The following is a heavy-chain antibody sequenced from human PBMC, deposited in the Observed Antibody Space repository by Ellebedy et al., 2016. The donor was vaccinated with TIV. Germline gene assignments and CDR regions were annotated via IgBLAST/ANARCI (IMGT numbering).Heavy chain of an antibody. D-gene: IGHD5/OR15-5a*01. J-gene: IGHJ2*01. CDR2: IGAGSDT. CDR3: AREIVDIVSTDWCFEL. Sequence: GESLKISCAASGFTFSRYDFHWVRQATGKGLEWVSAIGAGSDTYYEGSVKGRFTISRENAKNYLFLQMNNLRDGDTAGYYCAREIVDIVSTDWCFELWGRGTLVTVAS. V-gene: IGHV3-13*01. CDR1: GFTFSRYD.